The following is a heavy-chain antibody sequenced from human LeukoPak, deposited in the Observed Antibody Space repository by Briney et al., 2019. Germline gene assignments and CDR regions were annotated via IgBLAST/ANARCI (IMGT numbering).Heavy chain of an antibody. V-gene: IGHV3-33*06. D-gene: IGHD6-19*01. Sequence: GGSLRLSCAASGFTFSSYGTHWVRQAPGKGLGWVEVIWHDGSNKYYADSVKGRFTISRDNSKNTLFLQMNSLRAEDTAVYFYAKDLGNGITVSGSIDYWGQGTPVTVSS. CDR3: AKDLGNGITVSGSIDY. CDR2: IWHDGSNK. CDR1: GFTFSSYG. J-gene: IGHJ4*02.